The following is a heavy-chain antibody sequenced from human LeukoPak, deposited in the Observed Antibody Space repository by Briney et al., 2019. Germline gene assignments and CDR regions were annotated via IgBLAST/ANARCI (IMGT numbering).Heavy chain of an antibody. CDR1: GYTFTGYY. D-gene: IGHD6-13*01. CDR2: INPNSGGT. Sequence: GASVKVSCKASGYTFTGYYMHWVRQAPGQGLEWMGWINPNSGGTNYAQKFQGRVTMTRDTSISTAYMELSRLRSDDMAVYYCAREIAAAGSNWFDPWGQGTLVTVSS. J-gene: IGHJ5*02. CDR3: AREIAAAGSNWFDP. V-gene: IGHV1-2*02.